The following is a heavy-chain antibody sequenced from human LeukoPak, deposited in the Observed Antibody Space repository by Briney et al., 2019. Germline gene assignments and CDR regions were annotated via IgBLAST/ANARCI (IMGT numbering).Heavy chain of an antibody. CDR3: AKSYDYVWGSYRAPFDY. J-gene: IGHJ4*02. Sequence: GGSLRLSCAASGFTFSSYAMSWVRQAPGKGLEWVSAISGSGGSTYYADSVKGRFTISRDNSKNTLYLQMNSLRAEDTAVYYCAKSYDYVWGSYRAPFDYWGQETLVTVSS. D-gene: IGHD3-16*02. CDR2: ISGSGGST. CDR1: GFTFSSYA. V-gene: IGHV3-23*01.